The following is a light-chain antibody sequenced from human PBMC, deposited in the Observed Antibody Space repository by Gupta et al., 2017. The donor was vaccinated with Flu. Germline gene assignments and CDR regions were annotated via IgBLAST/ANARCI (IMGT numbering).Light chain of an antibody. CDR3: QQRSNWPWT. J-gene: IGKJ1*01. CDR1: QSVSSY. V-gene: IGKV3-11*01. Sequence: ELVLPQSPATLSLSRGERATLSCRASQSVSSYLAWYQQKPGQAPRLLIYDASNRATGIPSRFSGSGSGTDFTLTISSLEPEDFAVYYCQQRSNWPWTFGQGTKVEIK. CDR2: DAS.